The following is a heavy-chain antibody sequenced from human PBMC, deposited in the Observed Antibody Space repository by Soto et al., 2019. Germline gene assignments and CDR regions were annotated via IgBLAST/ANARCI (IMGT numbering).Heavy chain of an antibody. CDR2: ISSSGSTK. CDR3: ARVHDILTGYYFGAFDI. V-gene: IGHV3-11*01. J-gene: IGHJ3*02. D-gene: IGHD3-9*01. CDR1: GFTFSDYY. Sequence: GGSLRLSCAASGFTFSDYYMSWIRQAPGKGLEWVSYISSSGSTKNYADSVKGRFTISRDNAKNSLYLQMNSLRAEDTAVYYCARVHDILTGYYFGAFDIWGQGTMVTVSS.